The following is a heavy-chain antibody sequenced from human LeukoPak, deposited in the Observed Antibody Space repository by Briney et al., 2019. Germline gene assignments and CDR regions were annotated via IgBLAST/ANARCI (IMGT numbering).Heavy chain of an antibody. CDR2: IYSSGTT. CDR3: ARDMRGYTYGYLL. J-gene: IGHJ4*02. V-gene: IGHV4-30-4*01. Sequence: SETLSLTCTVSGGSISSGHHYWSWIRQPPGKGLEWIGYIYSSGTTYYNPSLKSRVTISIDTSETQFSLKLSSVTAADTAVYYCARDMRGYTYGYLLWGQGTLVTVSS. CDR1: GGSISSGHHY. D-gene: IGHD5-18*01.